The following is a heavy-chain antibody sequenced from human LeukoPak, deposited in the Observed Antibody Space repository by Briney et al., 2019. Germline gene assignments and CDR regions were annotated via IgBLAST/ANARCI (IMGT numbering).Heavy chain of an antibody. CDR2: IKQDGSEK. CDR3: ARYNRHWDLDN. V-gene: IGHV3-7*01. CDR1: GFTFSSYW. D-gene: IGHD1-7*01. J-gene: IGHJ4*02. Sequence: GGSLRLSWAASGFTFSSYWMSWVPQAPEKGLEWVVHIKQDGSEKYYVDSVKGRFTISRDNAKNSLYLQMNSLGAEDTAVYFCARYNRHWDLDNWGQGTLVTVSS.